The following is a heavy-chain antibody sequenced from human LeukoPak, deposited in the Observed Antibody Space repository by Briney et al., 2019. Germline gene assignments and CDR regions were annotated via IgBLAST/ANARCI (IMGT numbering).Heavy chain of an antibody. CDR1: GFTFSRYS. D-gene: IGHD3-16*01. J-gene: IGHJ4*02. V-gene: IGHV3-21*01. CDR3: MSYAGRSDDY. Sequence: GRSLRLSCAASGFTFSRYSMNWVRQAPGKGLEWVSSISSSSSYRYYADSVKGRFIISRDNAKNSLHLQMNSLRAEDTAVYYCMSYAGRSDDYWGQGTLVTVSS. CDR2: ISSSSSYR.